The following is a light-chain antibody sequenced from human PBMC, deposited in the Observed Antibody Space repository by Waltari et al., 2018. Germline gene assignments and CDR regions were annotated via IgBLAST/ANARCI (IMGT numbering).Light chain of an antibody. V-gene: IGKV3-20*01. CDR2: GAS. CDR1: QSLTKRY. CDR3: QQYWSSVLYT. Sequence: VLTQSPGTLSLSPGERATLSCRASQSLTKRYLAWYPQKPGQAPRPLIYGASSRAAGIPDRFSGSGSGTDFTLTISRLEPEYFAVYYCQQYWSSVLYTFGQGTKLEIK. J-gene: IGKJ2*01.